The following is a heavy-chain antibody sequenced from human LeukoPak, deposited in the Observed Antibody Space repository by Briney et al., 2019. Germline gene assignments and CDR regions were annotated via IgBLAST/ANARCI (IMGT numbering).Heavy chain of an antibody. CDR1: GGSFSGYY. J-gene: IGHJ6*02. Sequence: SETLSLTCAVYGGSFSGYYWSWIRQPPGKGLEWIGEINHSGSTNYNPSLKSRVTISVDTSKNQFSLKLSSVTAADTAVYYCARGERIQRRPITTRRPEDPYYYYGMDVWGQGTTATVSS. CDR3: ARGERIQRRPITTRRPEDPYYYYGMDV. D-gene: IGHD3-3*01. CDR2: INHSGST. V-gene: IGHV4-34*01.